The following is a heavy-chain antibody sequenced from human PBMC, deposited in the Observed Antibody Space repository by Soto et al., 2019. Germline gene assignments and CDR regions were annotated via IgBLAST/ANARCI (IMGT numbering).Heavy chain of an antibody. CDR3: ARDPPGSYRPRDYYYGMDV. Sequence: SVKVSCKASGGTFSSYAISWVRQAPGQGLEWMGGIIPIFGTANYAQKFQGRVTITADESTSTAYMELSSLRSEDTAVYYCARDPPGSYRPRDYYYGMDVWGQGTTVTVSS. CDR2: IIPIFGTA. J-gene: IGHJ6*02. CDR1: GGTFSSYA. V-gene: IGHV1-69*13. D-gene: IGHD3-16*02.